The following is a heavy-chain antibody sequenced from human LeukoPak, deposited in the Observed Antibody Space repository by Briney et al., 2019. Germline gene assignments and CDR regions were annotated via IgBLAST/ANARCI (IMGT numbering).Heavy chain of an antibody. CDR1: GGSISSGSYY. V-gene: IGHV4-61*02. CDR3: ARDPDY. J-gene: IGHJ4*02. Sequence: SETLSLTCTVSGGSISSGSYYWSWIRQPAGKGLEWIGRIYTSGSTNYNPSLKSRVTISVDTSKNQFSLKLSSVTAADTAVYYCARDPDYWGQGTLVTVSS. CDR2: IYTSGST.